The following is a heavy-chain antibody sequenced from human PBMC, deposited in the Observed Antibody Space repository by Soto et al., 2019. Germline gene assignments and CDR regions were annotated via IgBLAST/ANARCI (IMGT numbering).Heavy chain of an antibody. CDR2: ISYDGSNK. Sequence: QVQLVESGGGVVQPGRSLRLSCAASGFTFSSYGMHWVRQAPGKGLEWVAVISYDGSNKYYADSVKGRFTISRDNSKNTLYLQMNSLRAEDTAVYYCAKEGGRYMKWQYFDYWGQGTLVTVSS. J-gene: IGHJ4*02. D-gene: IGHD3-16*01. CDR1: GFTFSSYG. V-gene: IGHV3-30*18. CDR3: AKEGGRYMKWQYFDY.